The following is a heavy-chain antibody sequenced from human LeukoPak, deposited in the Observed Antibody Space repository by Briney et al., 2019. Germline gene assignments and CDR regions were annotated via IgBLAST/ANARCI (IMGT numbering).Heavy chain of an antibody. V-gene: IGHV1-2*06. CDR3: ARDRDYGGKVYAFDI. CDR1: GYTFTGYY. Sequence: ASVKVSCKASGYTFTGYYMHWVRQAPGQGLEWMGRINPNSGGTNDAQKFQGRVTMTRDTSISTAYMELSRLRSDDTAVYYCARDRDYGGKVYAFDIWGQGTMVTVSS. J-gene: IGHJ3*02. D-gene: IGHD4-23*01. CDR2: INPNSGGT.